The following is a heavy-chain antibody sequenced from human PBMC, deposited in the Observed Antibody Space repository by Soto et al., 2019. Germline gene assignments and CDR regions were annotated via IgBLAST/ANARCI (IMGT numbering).Heavy chain of an antibody. CDR1: GFTFSSYA. V-gene: IGHV3-23*01. CDR3: VRYSWNDKNWDY. CDR2: ISGRGGST. Sequence: EVQLLDSGGGVVQPGGSLRLSCAASGFTFSSYAMSWVRQAPGQGLEWVSAISGRGGSTYYADSVKGRFAISRDNSKNTVYLQINSLKAEHTAVCYCVRYSWNDKNWDYWGQGTLVTVSS. J-gene: IGHJ4*02. D-gene: IGHD1-20*01.